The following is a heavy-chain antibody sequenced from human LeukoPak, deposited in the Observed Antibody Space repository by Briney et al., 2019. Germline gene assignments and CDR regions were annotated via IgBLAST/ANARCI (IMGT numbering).Heavy chain of an antibody. Sequence: GGSLRLSCAASGFTISSYAMSWVRQAPGKGLEWVSTLSGSGASTSYADSVKGRYTISRDNSKNTLYLQMNSLRAEDTARYYCAKQKGYCSGGSCYYSDYWGQGTLVTVSS. CDR1: GFTISSYA. D-gene: IGHD2-15*01. J-gene: IGHJ4*02. V-gene: IGHV3-23*01. CDR3: AKQKGYCSGGSCYYSDY. CDR2: LSGSGAST.